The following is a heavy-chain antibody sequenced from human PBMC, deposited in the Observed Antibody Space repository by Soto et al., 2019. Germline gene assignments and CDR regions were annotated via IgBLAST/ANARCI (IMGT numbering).Heavy chain of an antibody. D-gene: IGHD2-2*02. CDR1: GLTLSSDN. CDR3: ARDAVVVPAAINYFDY. J-gene: IGHJ4*02. Sequence: CLRRSCATSGLTLSSDNMHWVRQAPGKGLEWVAVIWYDGSNKYYADSVKGRFTISRDNSKNTLYLQMNSLRAEDTSVYYWARDAVVVPAAINYFDYWGPGSLFPVSS. V-gene: IGHV3-33*01. CDR2: IWYDGSNK.